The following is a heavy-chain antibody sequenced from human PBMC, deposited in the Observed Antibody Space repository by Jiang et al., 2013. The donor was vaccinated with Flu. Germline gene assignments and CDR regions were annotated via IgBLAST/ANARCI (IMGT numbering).Heavy chain of an antibody. CDR3: AKDHHDYGDYVTVDFDY. V-gene: IGHV3-33*06. CDR2: IWYDGSNK. D-gene: IGHD4-17*01. Sequence: QAPGKGLEWVAVIWYDGSNKYYADSVKGRFTISRDNSKNTLYLQMNSLRAEDTAVYYCAKDHHDYGDYVTVDFDYWGQGTLVTVSS. J-gene: IGHJ4*02.